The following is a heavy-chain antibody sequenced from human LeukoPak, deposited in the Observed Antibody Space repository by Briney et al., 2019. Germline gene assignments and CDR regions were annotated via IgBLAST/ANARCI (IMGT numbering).Heavy chain of an antibody. Sequence: GGSLRLSCAASRFTFSSYAMHWVRQAPGKGLEWVAVISYDGSNKYYADSVKGRFTISRDNSKNTLYLQMNSLRAEDTAVYYCARDGVYYGSGSYPPASYYYYMDVWGKGTTVTVSS. CDR2: ISYDGSNK. CDR1: RFTFSSYA. D-gene: IGHD3-10*01. V-gene: IGHV3-30*04. CDR3: ARDGVYYGSGSYPPASYYYYMDV. J-gene: IGHJ6*03.